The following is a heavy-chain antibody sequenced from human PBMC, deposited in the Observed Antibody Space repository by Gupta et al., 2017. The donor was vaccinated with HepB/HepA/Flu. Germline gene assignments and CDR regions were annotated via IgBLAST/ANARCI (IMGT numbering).Heavy chain of an antibody. V-gene: IGHV3-23*01. J-gene: IGHJ2*01. Sequence: EVQLLESGGGLVQPGGSLRLSCAASGFTFSSYAMSWVRQAPGKGLEWVSAISGSGGSTYYADSVKGRFTISRDNSKNTLYLQMNSLRAEDTAVYYCAKSGNGYSYGHSVYKRGFWRYFDLWGRGTLVTVSS. CDR3: AKSGNGYSYGHSVYKRGFWRYFDL. CDR2: ISGSGGST. CDR1: GFTFSSYA. D-gene: IGHD5-18*01.